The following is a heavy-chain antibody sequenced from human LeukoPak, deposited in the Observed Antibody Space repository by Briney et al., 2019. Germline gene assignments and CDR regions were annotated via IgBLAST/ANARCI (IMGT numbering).Heavy chain of an antibody. V-gene: IGHV3-23*01. CDR3: AKDSTLWFGEFDY. Sequence: RPGGSLRLSCAASGFTFSSYAMSWVRQAPGKGLEWVSAISGSGGSTYYADSVKGRFTISRDNSKNTLYLQMNSLRAEDTAVYYCAKDSTLWFGEFDYWGQGTLVTVSS. D-gene: IGHD3-10*01. CDR2: ISGSGGST. CDR1: GFTFSSYA. J-gene: IGHJ4*02.